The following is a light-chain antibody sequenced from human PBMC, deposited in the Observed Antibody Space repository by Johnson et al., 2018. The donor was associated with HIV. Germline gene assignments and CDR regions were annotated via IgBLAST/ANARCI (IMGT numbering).Light chain of an antibody. V-gene: IGLV1-51*02. CDR1: TSNIESNC. CDR2: ENN. Sequence: QSVLTQPPSVSAAPGQKVTISCSGGTSNIESNCVSWYQQLPGTAPKLLIYENNKRPSGIPDRFSGSKSGTSATLGITGLQTGDEADYYCGTWDSSQVVFGTGTKVTVL. J-gene: IGLJ1*01. CDR3: GTWDSSQVV.